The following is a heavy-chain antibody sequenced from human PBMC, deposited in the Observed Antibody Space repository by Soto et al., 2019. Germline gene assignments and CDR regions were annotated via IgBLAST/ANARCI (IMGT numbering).Heavy chain of an antibody. CDR3: ARGYYDSRGQSNTFDI. J-gene: IGHJ3*02. Sequence: QVQLQESGPGLVKPSETLSLTCTVSGASISSSYWSWIRQSPGKGLEWIGYVYYSGSTNYNPSLKTVVTISVDTSKNQFSLKLSSVTAADTAVYYCARGYYDSRGQSNTFDISGQETMVTVSS. V-gene: IGHV4-59*01. CDR2: VYYSGST. CDR1: GASISSSY. D-gene: IGHD3-22*01.